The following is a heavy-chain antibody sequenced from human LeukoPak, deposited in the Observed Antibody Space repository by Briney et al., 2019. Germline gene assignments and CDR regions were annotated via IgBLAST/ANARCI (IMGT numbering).Heavy chain of an antibody. Sequence: GASVKVSCKASGYTFTGYYMHWVRQAPGQGPEWMGWINPNSGGTNYAQKFQGRVTMTRDTSISTAYMELSRLRSDDTAVYYCARDIEYSSSGVDYWGQGTLVTVSS. V-gene: IGHV1-2*02. J-gene: IGHJ4*02. CDR2: INPNSGGT. CDR3: ARDIEYSSSGVDY. D-gene: IGHD6-6*01. CDR1: GYTFTGYY.